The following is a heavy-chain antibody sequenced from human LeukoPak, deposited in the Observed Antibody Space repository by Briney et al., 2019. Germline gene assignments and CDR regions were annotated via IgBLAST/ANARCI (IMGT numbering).Heavy chain of an antibody. J-gene: IGHJ6*02. CDR3: ARTMVRGAPSYYYYYGMDV. V-gene: IGHV4-34*01. D-gene: IGHD3-10*01. Sequence: PSETLSLTCAVYGGSFSGYYWSWIRRPPGKGLEWIGEINHSGSTNYNPSLKSRVTISVDTSKNQFSLKLSSVTAADTAVYYCARTMVRGAPSYYYYYGMDVWGQGTTVTVSS. CDR2: INHSGST. CDR1: GGSFSGYY.